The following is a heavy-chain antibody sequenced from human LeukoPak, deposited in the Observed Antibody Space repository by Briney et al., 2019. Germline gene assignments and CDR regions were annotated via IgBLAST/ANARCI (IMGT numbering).Heavy chain of an antibody. CDR1: GGSISFYS. CDR2: IRTSGST. V-gene: IGHV4-4*07. J-gene: IGHJ4*02. D-gene: IGHD6-13*01. CDR3: ARSYSNSWYFDS. Sequence: SETLSLTCTVSGGSISFYSWSWIRQPTGRRQEWIGRIRTSGSTNYNPSLKSRVTMSVDTSQNQFSLKMSSVTAADTAVYYCARSYSNSWYFDSWGQGTLVTVSS.